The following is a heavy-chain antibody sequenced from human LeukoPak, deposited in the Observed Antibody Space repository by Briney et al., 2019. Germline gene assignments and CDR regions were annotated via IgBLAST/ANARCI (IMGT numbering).Heavy chain of an antibody. CDR2: IYYSGNS. J-gene: IGHJ4*02. Sequence: SETLSLTCTVSGGSISNSNYYWGWVRQPPGKGLEWIGTIYYSGNSYYNPSLKSRVTISVDTSKNQFSLRLSSVTAADTAVYFCMRHEEEDGYNAKPFDSWGQGTLVTVSS. CDR3: MRHEEEDGYNAKPFDS. CDR1: GGSISNSNYY. D-gene: IGHD5-24*01. V-gene: IGHV4-39*01.